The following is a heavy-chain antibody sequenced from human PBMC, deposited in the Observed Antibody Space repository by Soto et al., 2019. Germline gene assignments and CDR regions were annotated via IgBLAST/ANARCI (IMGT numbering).Heavy chain of an antibody. V-gene: IGHV3-33*01. J-gene: IGHJ4*02. Sequence: GGSLRLSCAASGFTFSSYGMHWVRQAPGKGLEWVAVIWYDGSNKYYADSVKGRFTISRDNSKNTLYLQMNSLRAEDTAVYYCAREWGFMTTVTRGGFDYWGQGTLVTVSS. CDR2: IWYDGSNK. CDR1: GFTFSSYG. CDR3: AREWGFMTTVTRGGFDY. D-gene: IGHD4-17*01.